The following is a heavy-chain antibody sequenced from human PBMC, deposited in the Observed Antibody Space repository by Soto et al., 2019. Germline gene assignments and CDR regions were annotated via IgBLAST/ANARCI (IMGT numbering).Heavy chain of an antibody. J-gene: IGHJ6*02. CDR1: GGSISSGDYY. V-gene: IGHV4-30-4*01. CDR3: ARVVRYYYYGMDV. Sequence: ASETLSLTCTVSGGSISSGDYYWSWIRQPPGKGLEWIGYIYYSGSTYYNPSLKSRVTISVDTSKNQFSLKLSSVTAADTAVYYCARVVRYYYYGMDVWGQGTTVTVSS. CDR2: IYYSGST.